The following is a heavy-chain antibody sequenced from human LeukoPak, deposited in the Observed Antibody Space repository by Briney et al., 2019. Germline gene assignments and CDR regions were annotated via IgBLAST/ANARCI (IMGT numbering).Heavy chain of an antibody. CDR1: GGRYY. V-gene: IGHV4-4*07. Sequence: SETLSLTCTVSGGRYYWSWIRQPAGKGLEWIGRIYTSGSTNYNPSLKSRVTMSVDTSKNQFSLKLSSVTAADTAVYYCASSSGYLYFDYWGQGTLVTVFS. CDR2: IYTSGST. J-gene: IGHJ4*02. D-gene: IGHD3-22*01. CDR3: ASSSGYLYFDY.